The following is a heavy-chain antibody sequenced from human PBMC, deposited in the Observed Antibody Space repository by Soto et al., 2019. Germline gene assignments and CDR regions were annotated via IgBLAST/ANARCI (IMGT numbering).Heavy chain of an antibody. CDR2: INAGNGNT. V-gene: IGHV1-3*01. D-gene: IGHD4-17*01. CDR3: ARDPTVVTGYYYYGVDV. Sequence: ASVKFSCKATGYTFTSYAMHWVRHAPGQRLEWMGWINAGNGNTKYSQKFQGRVTITRDTSASTAYMELSSLRSEDTAVYYCARDPTVVTGYYYYGVDVWGQGTTVTVSS. J-gene: IGHJ6*02. CDR1: GYTFTSYA.